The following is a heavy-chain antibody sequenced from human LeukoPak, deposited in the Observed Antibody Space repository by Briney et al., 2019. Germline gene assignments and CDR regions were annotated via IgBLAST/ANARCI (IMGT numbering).Heavy chain of an antibody. V-gene: IGHV4-39*07. CDR1: GGSISSGSYY. D-gene: IGHD3-3*01. CDR2: ISYSGTT. Sequence: PSQTLSLTCTVSGGSISSGSYYWSWIRQPAGKGLEWIGSISYSGTTYYNPSLKSRVTISVDTSKNQLSLKLSSVTAADTAVYYCARDPDFWSGYYYFDYWGQGTLVTVSS. CDR3: ARDPDFWSGYYYFDY. J-gene: IGHJ4*02.